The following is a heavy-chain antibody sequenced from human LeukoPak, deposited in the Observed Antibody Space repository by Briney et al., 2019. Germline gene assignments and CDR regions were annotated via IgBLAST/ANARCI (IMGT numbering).Heavy chain of an antibody. J-gene: IGHJ5*02. D-gene: IGHD2-15*01. CDR2: IYHSGST. Sequence: PSETLSLTCTVSGGSISSGGYYWSWIRRPPGKGLEWIGYIYHSGSTYYNPSLKSRVTISVDRSKNQFSLKLSSVTAADTAVYYCARVGSGTKTQYCSGGSCQADVLPWGQGTLVTVSS. V-gene: IGHV4-30-2*01. CDR3: ARVGSGTKTQYCSGGSCQADVLP. CDR1: GGSISSGGYY.